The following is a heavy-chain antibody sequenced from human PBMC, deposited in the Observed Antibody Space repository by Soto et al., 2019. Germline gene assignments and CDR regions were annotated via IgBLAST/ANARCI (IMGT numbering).Heavy chain of an antibody. D-gene: IGHD4-17*01. Sequence: QVQLVQSGAEVKKPGSSVKVSCKASGGTFSSYAISWVRQAPGQGLEWMGGIIPIFGTANYAQKFQGRVTITADESKSTADRELSSLRSDDTAVYYCARDSGGTTVAFGMDVWGQGTTVTVSS. CDR2: IIPIFGTA. V-gene: IGHV1-69*01. CDR1: GGTFSSYA. CDR3: ARDSGGTTVAFGMDV. J-gene: IGHJ6*02.